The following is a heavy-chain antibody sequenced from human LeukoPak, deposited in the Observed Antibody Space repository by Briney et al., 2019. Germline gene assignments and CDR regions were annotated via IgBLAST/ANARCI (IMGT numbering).Heavy chain of an antibody. CDR2: INHSGST. CDR1: GGSFSGYY. V-gene: IGHV4-34*01. J-gene: IGHJ4*02. D-gene: IGHD2-21*02. Sequence: PSETLSLTCAVYGGSFSGYYWSWIRQPPGKGLEWIGEINHSGSTNYNPSLKSRVTISVDTSKNQFSLKLSSVTAADTAVYYRARSRDCGGDCYRYYFDYWGQGTLVTVSS. CDR3: ARSRDCGGDCYRYYFDY.